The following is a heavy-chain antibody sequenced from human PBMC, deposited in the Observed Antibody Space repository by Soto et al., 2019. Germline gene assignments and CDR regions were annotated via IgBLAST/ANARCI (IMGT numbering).Heavy chain of an antibody. CDR2: IWDAGSNT. D-gene: IGHD5-18*01. V-gene: IGHV3-33*01. J-gene: IGHJ6*02. Sequence: PGGSLRLSCAASGFTFNNYGIQWVRQPPGKGLEWVAVIWDAGSNTYYADSVKGRFTISRDNSKNTLYLQMNSLRAGDTAVYYCARDQSWDTDMVLEGEAQGGGYALPEYYHGLDVWGQGTTVTVSS. CDR1: GFTFNNYG. CDR3: ARDQSWDTDMVLEGEAQGGGYALPEYYHGLDV.